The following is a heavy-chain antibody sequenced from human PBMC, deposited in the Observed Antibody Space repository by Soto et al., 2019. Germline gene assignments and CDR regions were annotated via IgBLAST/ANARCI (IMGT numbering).Heavy chain of an antibody. CDR3: ARGWGRWPHEKPGDY. Sequence: QVQLVQSGAAVRWPGASVKVSCEASGYTFSTYDINWVRQAPGQGLEWMGWVNDNSGNAGYTQKFQGRVPMTTSSSIRTAYMELNSLRSEDTAVYYCARGWGRWPHEKPGDYWGQGTLVTLSS. V-gene: IGHV1-8*01. J-gene: IGHJ4*02. D-gene: IGHD3-16*01. CDR2: VNDNSGNA. CDR1: GYTFSTYD.